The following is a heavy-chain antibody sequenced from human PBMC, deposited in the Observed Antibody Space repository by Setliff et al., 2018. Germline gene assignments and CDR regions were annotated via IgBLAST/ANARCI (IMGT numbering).Heavy chain of an antibody. V-gene: IGHV1-3*01. CDR3: ARDTYIGDFWSGYYIQGQFDP. Sequence: ASVKVSCKASGYTFTSYAMHWVRQAPGQRLEWMGWINAGNGNTKYSQKFQGRVTITRDTSANTAYMELSSLRFEDTAVYYCARDTYIGDFWSGYYIQGQFDPWGQGTQVTVSS. D-gene: IGHD3-3*01. CDR2: INAGNGNT. J-gene: IGHJ5*02. CDR1: GYTFTSYA.